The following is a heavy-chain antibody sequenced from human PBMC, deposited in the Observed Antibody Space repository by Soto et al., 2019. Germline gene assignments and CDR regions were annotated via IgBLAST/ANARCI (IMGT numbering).Heavy chain of an antibody. V-gene: IGHV4-59*08. CDR2: IYYSGST. CDR3: AGPGIAAAEKDYYYMDV. CDR1: GGSISSYY. J-gene: IGHJ6*03. Sequence: SETLSLTCTVSGGSISSYYWSWIRQPPGKGLEWIGYIYYSGSTNYNPSLKSRVTISVDTSKNQFSLKLSSVTAADTAVYYCAGPGIAAAEKDYYYMDVWGKGTTVTVSS. D-gene: IGHD6-13*01.